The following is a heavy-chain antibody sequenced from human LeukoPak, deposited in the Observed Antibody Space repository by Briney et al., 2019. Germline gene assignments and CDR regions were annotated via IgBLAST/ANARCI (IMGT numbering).Heavy chain of an antibody. CDR2: IIPIFGTA. J-gene: IGHJ4*02. Sequence: RASVKVSCKASGGTFSSYAISWVRQAPGQGLEWMGGIIPIFGTANYARKFQGRVTITADESTSTAYMELSSLRSDDTAVYYCARDYCSSTSCLFDYWGQGTLVTVSS. CDR1: GGTFSSYA. CDR3: ARDYCSSTSCLFDY. D-gene: IGHD2-2*01. V-gene: IGHV1-69*01.